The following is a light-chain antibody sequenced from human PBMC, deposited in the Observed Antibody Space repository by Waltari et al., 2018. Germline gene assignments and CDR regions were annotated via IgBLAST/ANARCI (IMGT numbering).Light chain of an antibody. CDR2: YDD. CDR3: ATWDDSLSGVV. V-gene: IGLV1-36*01. CDR1: SSNIGSNA. Sequence: QSVLPQPPSVSEAPSQRVTISCSGSSSNIGSNAVNWYQQLPGNAPKLLIYYDDLLPSGVSVRFSGSKSGTSASLAISGLQSEDEAHYYCATWDDSLSGVVFGGGTKLTVL. J-gene: IGLJ3*02.